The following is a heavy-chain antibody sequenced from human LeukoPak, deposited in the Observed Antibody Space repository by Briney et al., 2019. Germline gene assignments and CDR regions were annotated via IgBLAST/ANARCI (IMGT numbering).Heavy chain of an antibody. Sequence: GGSLRLSCTVSGLTLRSYAMTWVRRAPGQGLEWVSSISSSSSDIYYTDSVKGRFTISRDNAKNSLYLQINSRRAEDTAVYYCVTDYGGSSGAFDIWGQGTMVTVSS. D-gene: IGHD4-23*01. CDR1: GLTLRSYA. CDR2: ISSSSSDI. V-gene: IGHV3-21*01. CDR3: VTDYGGSSGAFDI. J-gene: IGHJ3*02.